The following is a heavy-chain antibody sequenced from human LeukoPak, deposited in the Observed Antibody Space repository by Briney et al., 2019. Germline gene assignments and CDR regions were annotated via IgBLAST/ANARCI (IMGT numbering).Heavy chain of an antibody. Sequence: SVKVSCKASGGTFSSYAISWVRQAPGQGLEWMGRIIPILGIANYAQKFQGRVTITADKSTSTAYMELSSLRSEDTAVYYCARDSSLAAITFGGVGDYWGQGTLVTVSS. D-gene: IGHD3-16*01. V-gene: IGHV1-69*04. CDR1: GGTFSSYA. J-gene: IGHJ4*02. CDR2: IIPILGIA. CDR3: ARDSSLAAITFGGVGDY.